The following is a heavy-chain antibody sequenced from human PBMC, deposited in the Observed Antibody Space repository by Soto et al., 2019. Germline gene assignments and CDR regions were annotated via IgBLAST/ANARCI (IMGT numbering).Heavy chain of an antibody. CDR3: ASLEHLGELSFRYYFDY. J-gene: IGHJ4*02. Sequence: ASVEVSCKASGGTFSSYTISWVRQAPGQGLEWMGRIIPILGIANYAQKFQGRVTITADKSTSTAYMELSSLRSEDTAVYYCASLEHLGELSFRYYFDYWGQGTLVTVSS. CDR2: IIPILGIA. V-gene: IGHV1-69*02. CDR1: GGTFSSYT. D-gene: IGHD3-16*02.